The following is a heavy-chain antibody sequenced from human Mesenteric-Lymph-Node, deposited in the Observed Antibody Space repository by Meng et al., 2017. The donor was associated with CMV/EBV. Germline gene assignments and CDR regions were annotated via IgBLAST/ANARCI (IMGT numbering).Heavy chain of an antibody. J-gene: IGHJ4*02. CDR3: AKEMVGGTLEY. CDR1: GFSFSSYG. Sequence: GGSLRLSCAASGFSFSSYGMHWIRQAPGKGLEWVAIIWYDGSEKYYGDSVKGRFTISRDNSKNTLFLQMSSLRVEDTAVYHCAKEMVGGTLEYWGQGSQVTVSS. V-gene: IGHV3-33*06. D-gene: IGHD1-26*01. CDR2: IWYDGSEK.